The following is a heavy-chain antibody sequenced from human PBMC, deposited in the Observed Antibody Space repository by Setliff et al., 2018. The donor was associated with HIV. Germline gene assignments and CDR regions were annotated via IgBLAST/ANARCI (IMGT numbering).Heavy chain of an antibody. D-gene: IGHD3-16*01. CDR3: AGGGAVSADFDS. CDR2: IYYDGRT. CDR1: GGPIRTGAYY. Sequence: SETLSLTCTVSGGPIRTGAYYWGWIRQPPGKGLEWIGRIYYDGRTFYKPSLKSCLTISVDTSKNQFPLSLNSVTAADPAVYFCAGGGAVSADFDSWGQGTLVTVSS. J-gene: IGHJ5*01. V-gene: IGHV4-39*06.